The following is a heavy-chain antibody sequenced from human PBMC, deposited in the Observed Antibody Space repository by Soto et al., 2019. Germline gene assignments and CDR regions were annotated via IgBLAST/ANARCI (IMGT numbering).Heavy chain of an antibody. Sequence: GGSLRLSCASSGFTFCNYAVSWFLQAPGKGLEWVSLVSATAGTTYYTDSVKGRFTISRDNSRNTVYLQMNSLRADDTAVYYCAKDRLAGGFDYWGQGTLVTVSS. CDR1: GFTFCNYA. V-gene: IGHV3-23*01. D-gene: IGHD3-16*01. CDR3: AKDRLAGGFDY. J-gene: IGHJ4*02. CDR2: VSATAGTT.